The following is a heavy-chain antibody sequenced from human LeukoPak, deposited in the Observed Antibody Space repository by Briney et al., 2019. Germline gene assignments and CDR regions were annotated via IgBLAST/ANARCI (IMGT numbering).Heavy chain of an antibody. CDR2: INPSGGST. D-gene: IGHD3-10*01. CDR1: GYTFTSYY. J-gene: IGHJ6*02. CDR3: VRGVLLWYGESNYGMDV. Sequence: ASVKVSCKASGYTFTSYYMHWVRQAPGQGLEWMGIINPSGGSTSYAQKFQGRVTMTRDTSTSTVYMELSSLRSEDTAVYYCVRGVLLWYGESNYGMDVWGQGTTVTVSS. V-gene: IGHV1-46*01.